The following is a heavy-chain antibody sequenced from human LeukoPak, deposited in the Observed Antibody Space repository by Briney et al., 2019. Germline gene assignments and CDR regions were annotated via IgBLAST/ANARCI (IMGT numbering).Heavy chain of an antibody. J-gene: IGHJ4*02. Sequence: TGGSLRLSCATSGFAFSSYTMGWVRQAPGKGLEWVSAITGSGGSTYYADSVKDRFTISRDNSKNTLYLQMNSLRADDTAVYYCVKKTSYCAGDCYPYYFDHWGQGTLVTVSS. V-gene: IGHV3-23*01. CDR2: ITGSGGST. D-gene: IGHD2-21*02. CDR1: GFAFSSYT. CDR3: VKKTSYCAGDCYPYYFDH.